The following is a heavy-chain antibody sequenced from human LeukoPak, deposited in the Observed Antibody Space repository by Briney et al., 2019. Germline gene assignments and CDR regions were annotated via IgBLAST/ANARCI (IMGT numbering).Heavy chain of an antibody. CDR3: AGITMIVVVIP. CDR2: ISGSGGST. Sequence: GGSLRLSCAASGFTFDDYGMSWVRQAPGKGLEWVSAISGSGGSTYYADSVKGRFTISRDNSKNTLYLQMNSLRAEDTAVYYCAGITMIVVVIPWGQGTLVTVSS. V-gene: IGHV3-23*01. CDR1: GFTFDDYG. D-gene: IGHD3-22*01. J-gene: IGHJ5*02.